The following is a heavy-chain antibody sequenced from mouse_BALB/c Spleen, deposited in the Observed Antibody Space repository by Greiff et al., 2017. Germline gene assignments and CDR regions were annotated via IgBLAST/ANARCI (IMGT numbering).Heavy chain of an antibody. J-gene: IGHJ4*01. V-gene: IGHV1S137*01. CDR1: GYTFTDYA. Sequence: VQLHQSGAELVRPGVSVKISCKGSGYTFTDYAMHWVKQSHAKSLEWIGVISTYYGDASYNQKFKGKATMTVDKSSSTAYMELARLTSEDSAIYYCARSTMITTHAMDYWGQGTSVTVSS. CDR2: ISTYYGDA. CDR3: ARSTMITTHAMDY. D-gene: IGHD2-4*01.